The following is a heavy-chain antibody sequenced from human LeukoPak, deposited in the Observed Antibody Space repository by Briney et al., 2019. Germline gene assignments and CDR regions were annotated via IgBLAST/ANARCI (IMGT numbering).Heavy chain of an antibody. Sequence: TGGSLRLSCTTSGFTFSDYALSWVRQAPGKGLEWVSLIRNKAFRETSEYAASVEGRFSISRDASKSIVCLQMNSLQTEDTAVYYCARAGIVAVIGYGMDVWGRGTTVTVSS. CDR1: GFTFSDYA. CDR3: ARAGIVAVIGYGMDV. D-gene: IGHD5-12*01. J-gene: IGHJ6*02. V-gene: IGHV3-49*04. CDR2: IRNKAFRETS.